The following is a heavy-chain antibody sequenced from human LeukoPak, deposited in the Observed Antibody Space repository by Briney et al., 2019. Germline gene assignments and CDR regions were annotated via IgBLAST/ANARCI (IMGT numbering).Heavy chain of an antibody. V-gene: IGHV3-64*01. CDR1: GFTFSSYA. J-gene: IGHJ3*02. CDR3: ARSPGEVVNPEYAFDI. Sequence: GGSLRLSCAASGFTFSSYAMHWVRQAPGKGLEYVSAISSNGGSTYYANSVRGRFTISRDNSKNTLYLQMGSLRAEDMAVYYCARSPGEVVNPEYAFDIWGQGTMVTVSS. CDR2: ISSNGGST. D-gene: IGHD3-10*01.